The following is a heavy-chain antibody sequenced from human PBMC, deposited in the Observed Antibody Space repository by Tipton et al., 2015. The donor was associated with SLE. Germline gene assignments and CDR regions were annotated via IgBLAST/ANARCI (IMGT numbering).Heavy chain of an antibody. CDR2: INHSGST. V-gene: IGHV4-34*01. CDR3: ARWGRSSGWYGY. Sequence: TLSLTCAVYGGSFSGYYWGWIRQPPGKGLEWIGEINHSGSTNYNPSLKSRVTISVDTSKNQFSLKLSSVTAADTAVYYCARWGRSSGWYGYWGQGTLVTVSS. J-gene: IGHJ4*02. D-gene: IGHD6-19*01. CDR1: GGSFSGYY.